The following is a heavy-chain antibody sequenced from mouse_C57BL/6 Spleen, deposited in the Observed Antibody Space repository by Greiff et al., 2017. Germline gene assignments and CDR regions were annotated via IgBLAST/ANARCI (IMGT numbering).Heavy chain of an antibody. CDR2: IYPGSGST. V-gene: IGHV1-55*01. D-gene: IGHD2-5*01. J-gene: IGHJ2*01. Sequence: QVQLQQPGAELVKPGASVKMSCKASGYTFTSYWITWVKQRPGQGLEWIGDIYPGSGSTNYNEKFKSKATLTVDTSSSTAYMQLSSLTSEDSAVYYCASTGDYYSNNDYWGQGTTLTVSS. CDR3: ASTGDYYSNNDY. CDR1: GYTFTSYW.